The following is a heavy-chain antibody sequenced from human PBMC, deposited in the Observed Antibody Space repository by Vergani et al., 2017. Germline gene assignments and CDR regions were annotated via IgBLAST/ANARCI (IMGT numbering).Heavy chain of an antibody. D-gene: IGHD6-13*01. CDR2: INHSGST. Sequence: QVQLQQWGAGLLKPSETLSLTCAVYGGSFSGYYWSWIRQPPGKGLEWIGEINHSGSTNYNPSLKSRVTISVDTSKNQFPLTLCSGTAADTAVYYCARGGGIYSSSWGADDYWGQGTLVTVSS. CDR3: ARGGGIYSSSWGADDY. CDR1: GGSFSGYY. J-gene: IGHJ4*02. V-gene: IGHV4-34*01.